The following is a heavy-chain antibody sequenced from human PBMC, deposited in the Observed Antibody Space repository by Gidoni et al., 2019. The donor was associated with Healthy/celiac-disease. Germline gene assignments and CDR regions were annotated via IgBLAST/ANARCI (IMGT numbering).Heavy chain of an antibody. CDR2: IYYSGST. CDR3: AGGDDYGGDYYGMDV. J-gene: IGHJ6*02. V-gene: IGHV4-59*01. D-gene: IGHD4-17*01. Sequence: QVQLQESGPGLVKPSETLSLTCTVSGGSISSYYWSWIRQPPGKGLEWIGYIYYSGSTNYNPSLKSRVTISVDTSKNQFSLKLSSVTAADTAVYYCAGGDDYGGDYYGMDVWGQGTTVTVSS. CDR1: GGSISSYY.